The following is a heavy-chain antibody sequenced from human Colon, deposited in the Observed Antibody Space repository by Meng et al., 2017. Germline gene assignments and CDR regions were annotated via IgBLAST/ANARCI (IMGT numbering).Heavy chain of an antibody. J-gene: IGHJ4*02. CDR2: ISKTGDTI. CDR1: GFTFTSYE. CDR3: ATSDFDYYYFKY. Sequence: GGSLRLSCAASGFTFTSYEMNWVRQAPGKGLEWVAYISKTGDTIYYADSVKGRFTISRDNAKSSLFLQMNRLRAEETAVDYCATSDFDYYYFKYWGQGALVTVSS. D-gene: IGHD5-12*01. V-gene: IGHV3-48*03.